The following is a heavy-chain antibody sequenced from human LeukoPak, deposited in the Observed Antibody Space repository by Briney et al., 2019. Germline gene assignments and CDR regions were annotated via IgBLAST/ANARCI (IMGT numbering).Heavy chain of an antibody. J-gene: IGHJ6*02. V-gene: IGHV4-34*01. CDR1: GGSFSGYY. CDR3: ARGRGDFWSGYYYYYGMDV. CDR2: INHSGST. Sequence: PSETLSLTCAVYGGSFSGYYWSWIRQPPGKGLEWIGEINHSGSTNYNPSLKSRVTISVDTSKNQFSLKLSSVTAADTAVYYCARGRGDFWSGYYYYYGMDVWAQGTTVTVSS. D-gene: IGHD3-3*01.